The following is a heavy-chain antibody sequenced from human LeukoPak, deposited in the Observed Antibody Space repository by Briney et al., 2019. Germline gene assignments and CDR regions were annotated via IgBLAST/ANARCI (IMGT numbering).Heavy chain of an antibody. Sequence: SETLSLTCAVYGGSFSGYYWSWIRQPPGKGLERIGEINHSGSTNYNPSLKSRVTISVDTSKNQFSLKLSSVTAADTAVYYCASDYGDYVWFDPWGQGTLVTVSS. J-gene: IGHJ5*02. CDR3: ASDYGDYVWFDP. CDR1: GGSFSGYY. V-gene: IGHV4-34*01. D-gene: IGHD4-17*01. CDR2: INHSGST.